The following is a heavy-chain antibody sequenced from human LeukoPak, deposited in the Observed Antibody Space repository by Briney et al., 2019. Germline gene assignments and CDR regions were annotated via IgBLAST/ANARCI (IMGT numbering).Heavy chain of an antibody. J-gene: IGHJ6*03. CDR1: GFTFDDYV. V-gene: IGHV3-43*02. D-gene: IGHD5-18*01. CDR2: ISGDGGTT. CDR3: SKVRLRGYSSGPYYYYMDV. Sequence: GGSLRLSCVASGFTFDDYVMHWVRQAPGKGLEWVSLISGDGGTTYYADSVKGRFTISRDNSKHFLYLQMNSLRTEYTALYYCSKVRLRGYSSGPYYYYMDVWGKGTTVTVSS.